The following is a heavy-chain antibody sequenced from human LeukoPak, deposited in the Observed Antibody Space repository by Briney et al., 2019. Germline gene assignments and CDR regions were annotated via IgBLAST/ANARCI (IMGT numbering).Heavy chain of an antibody. CDR2: ISNSGRTI. D-gene: IGHD5-12*01. CDR1: GFTFSDHY. J-gene: IGHJ6*03. V-gene: IGHV3-11*04. Sequence: GSLRLSCAASGFTFSDHYMSWIRQAPGKGLEWVSYISNSGRTIYYADSVKGRFTISRGNAENSLYLQMNSLRAEDTAVYYCARIVATRPHYYYYMDVWGKGTTVTVSS. CDR3: ARIVATRPHYYYYMDV.